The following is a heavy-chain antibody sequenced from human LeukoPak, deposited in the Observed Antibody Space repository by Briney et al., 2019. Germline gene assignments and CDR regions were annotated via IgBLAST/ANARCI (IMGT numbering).Heavy chain of an antibody. Sequence: GGSLRLSCVVSGFTFKTYSMNWVRQAPGKGLEWVGFIRSKAYGGTTEYAASVKGRFTISRDDSKSIAYLQINSLKTEDTAVYYCTRDAYGDSVLYYFDYWGQGTLVTVSS. J-gene: IGHJ4*02. CDR1: GFTFKTYS. CDR3: TRDAYGDSVLYYFDY. V-gene: IGHV3-49*02. D-gene: IGHD4-17*01. CDR2: IRSKAYGGTT.